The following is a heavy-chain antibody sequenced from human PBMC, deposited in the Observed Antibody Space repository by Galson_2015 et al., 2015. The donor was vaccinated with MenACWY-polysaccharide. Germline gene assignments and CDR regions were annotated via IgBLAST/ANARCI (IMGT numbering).Heavy chain of an antibody. CDR2: ISYDGSNK. V-gene: IGHV3-30-3*01. D-gene: IGHD6-19*01. Sequence: SLRLSCAASGFTFSSYAVHWGRQAPGEGLEWVAVISYDGSNKYYADSVKGRFTISRANSRNRLYLQMSSLRTEDTAVYYCARVPSGGAVAGSNFFASWGQGTLVTVSS. CDR3: ARVPSGGAVAGSNFFAS. CDR1: GFTFSSYA. J-gene: IGHJ4*02.